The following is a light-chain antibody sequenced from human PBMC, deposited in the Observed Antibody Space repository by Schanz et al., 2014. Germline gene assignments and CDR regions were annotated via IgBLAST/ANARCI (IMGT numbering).Light chain of an antibody. CDR2: GAS. CDR1: HDIRKY. V-gene: IGKV1-39*01. J-gene: IGKJ5*01. Sequence: DVQMTQSPSSLSASVGDRVTISCQASHDIRKYLNWYQQKPGKAPQLLIYGASSLQSGVPSRFSGSGSGTDFTLTISSLQAEDVAIYYCQQFYTTPVTFGQGTRLEIK. CDR3: QQFYTTPVT.